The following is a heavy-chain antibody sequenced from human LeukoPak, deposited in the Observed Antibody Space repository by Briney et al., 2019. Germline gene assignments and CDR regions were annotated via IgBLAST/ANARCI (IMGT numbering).Heavy chain of an antibody. V-gene: IGHV3-7*01. J-gene: IGHJ4*02. CDR1: GFTFNSYW. D-gene: IGHD3-10*01. Sequence: PGGSLRLSCAASGFTFNSYWMSWVRQAPGKGLEWVANIDPDGSEKQYGDSVKGRFTTSRDNAKNSLYLQMNSLRAEDTAIYYCARIYYFGDNNWRYFDNWGQGTPVTVSS. CDR3: ARIYYFGDNNWRYFDN. CDR2: IDPDGSEK.